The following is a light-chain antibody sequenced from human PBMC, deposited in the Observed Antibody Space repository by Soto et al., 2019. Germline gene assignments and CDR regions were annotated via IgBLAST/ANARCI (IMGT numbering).Light chain of an antibody. CDR1: QDISNW. Sequence: DIQMTQSPNSVSASVGDRVTITWRSSQDISNWLAWYQQKPGKAPKLLIYDASSLESGVPSRFSGSGSGTEFTLTISSLQPDDFATYYCQQYNSSSITFGQGTRLEIK. V-gene: IGKV1-5*01. CDR2: DAS. CDR3: QQYNSSSIT. J-gene: IGKJ5*01.